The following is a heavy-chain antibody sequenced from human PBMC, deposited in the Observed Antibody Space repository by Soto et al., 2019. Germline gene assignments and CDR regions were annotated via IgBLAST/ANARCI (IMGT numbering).Heavy chain of an antibody. V-gene: IGHV3-15*05. Sequence: PGGSLRLSCAASGFTFSNAWMSWVRQAPGKGLEWVGRIKSKTDGGTTDYAAPVKGRFTISRDDSHNTLYLQVHSLTAEDTAVYYCAKDRRAGGNSAFYFDFWGQGAQVTVSS. J-gene: IGHJ4*02. CDR3: AKDRRAGGNSAFYFDF. D-gene: IGHD3-16*01. CDR1: GFTFSNAW. CDR2: IKSKTDGGTT.